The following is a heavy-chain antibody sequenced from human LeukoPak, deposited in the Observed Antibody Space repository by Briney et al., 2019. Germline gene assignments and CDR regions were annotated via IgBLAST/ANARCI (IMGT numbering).Heavy chain of an antibody. CDR3: ASSTRSGWSHN. CDR1: GGSISGGSYY. D-gene: IGHD6-19*01. J-gene: IGHJ4*02. Sequence: SQTLSLTCTVSGGSISGGSYYWSWIRQPAGKGLEWVGRIYTSGSTNYNPSLKSRVTISVDTSKNQFSLKLSSVTAADTAVYYCASSTRSGWSHNWGQGTLVTVSS. V-gene: IGHV4-61*02. CDR2: IYTSGST.